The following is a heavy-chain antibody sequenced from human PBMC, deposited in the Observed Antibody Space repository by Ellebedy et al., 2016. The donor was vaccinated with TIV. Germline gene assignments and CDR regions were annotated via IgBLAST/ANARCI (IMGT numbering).Heavy chain of an antibody. D-gene: IGHD6-19*01. J-gene: IGHJ4*02. CDR2: IKKDGSDK. Sequence: GESLKISCVGSGLPFSDEWMNWVRQAPGQGLEWVANIKKDGSDKYYVEYVKGRFTISRDNAKSSLYLQMNSLRAEDTAMYYCAAGAGWLIDYWGQGTLVTVFS. V-gene: IGHV3-7*03. CDR3: AAGAGWLIDY. CDR1: GLPFSDEW.